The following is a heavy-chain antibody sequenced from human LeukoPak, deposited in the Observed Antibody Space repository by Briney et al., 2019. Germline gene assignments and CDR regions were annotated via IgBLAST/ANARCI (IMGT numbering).Heavy chain of an antibody. CDR2: IFYSGST. Sequence: SETLSLTCTVSSGSISTSNYYWGWVRQPPGKALEWIGNIFYSGSTYYSPSLKSRVTISLDTSRNQFSLKLNSVTAADTAVYYCARGWGQLALDAFDIWGQGTMVTVSS. V-gene: IGHV4-39*07. J-gene: IGHJ3*02. D-gene: IGHD6-13*01. CDR1: SGSISTSNYY. CDR3: ARGWGQLALDAFDI.